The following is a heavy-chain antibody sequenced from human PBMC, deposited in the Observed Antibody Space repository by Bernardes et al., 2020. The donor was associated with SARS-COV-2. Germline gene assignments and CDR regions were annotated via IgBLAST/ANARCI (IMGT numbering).Heavy chain of an antibody. D-gene: IGHD2-2*01. J-gene: IGHJ4*02. CDR2: IHYSGST. CDR3: ARAYEYRLLTSFYFDY. V-gene: IGHV4-31*03. Sequence: SETLSLTCTVSGGSISSGGFYWSWIRQHPGKGLEWIGYIHYSGSTYYNPSLKSRVTISVDTSKNQLSLKLTSVTAADTAVYYCARAYEYRLLTSFYFDYWGPGTLVTVSS. CDR1: GGSISSGGFY.